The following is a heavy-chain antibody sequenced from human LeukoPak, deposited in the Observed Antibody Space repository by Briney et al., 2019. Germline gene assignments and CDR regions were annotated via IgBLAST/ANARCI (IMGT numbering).Heavy chain of an antibody. Sequence: ASVKVSCKASGDTFNDYTFSWVRQAPGQGLEWMGRIMPFLDVANYAPKFQGRVTLTADKSTSTTYMELSDLKSEDTAVYYCARVVVVRGPSWGTAYYMDVWGKGTTVTVSS. J-gene: IGHJ6*03. D-gene: IGHD2-15*01. CDR3: ARVVVVRGPSWGTAYYMDV. V-gene: IGHV1-69*02. CDR2: IMPFLDVA. CDR1: GDTFNDYT.